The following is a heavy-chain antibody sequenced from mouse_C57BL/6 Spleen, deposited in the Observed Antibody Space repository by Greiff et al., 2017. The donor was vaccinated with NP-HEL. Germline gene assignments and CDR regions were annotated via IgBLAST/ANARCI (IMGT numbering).Heavy chain of an antibody. J-gene: IGHJ4*01. Sequence: VQLQQSGSELVKPGASVKISCKASGYAFSSSWMNWVKQRPGKGLEWIGRIYPGDGDTNYNGKFKGKATLTADKSSSTAYMQLSSLTSEDSAVYFCARSDDYDPYYYAMDYWGQGTSVTVSS. CDR3: ARSDDYDPYYYAMDY. D-gene: IGHD2-4*01. V-gene: IGHV1-82*01. CDR1: GYAFSSSW. CDR2: IYPGDGDT.